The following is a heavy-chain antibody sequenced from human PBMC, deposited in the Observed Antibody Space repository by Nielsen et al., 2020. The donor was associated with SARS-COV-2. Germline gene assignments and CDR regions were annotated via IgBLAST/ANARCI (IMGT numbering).Heavy chain of an antibody. J-gene: IGHJ5*02. D-gene: IGHD3-3*01. Sequence: ASVKVSCKVSGYTLTELSMHWVRQAPGKGLEWMGGFDPEDGETIYAQKFQGRVTMTEDTSTDTAYMALSSLRSEDTAVSYCATSTPLVRSAWFDPWGQGTLVTVSS. CDR1: GYTLTELS. CDR3: ATSTPLVRSAWFDP. CDR2: FDPEDGET. V-gene: IGHV1-24*01.